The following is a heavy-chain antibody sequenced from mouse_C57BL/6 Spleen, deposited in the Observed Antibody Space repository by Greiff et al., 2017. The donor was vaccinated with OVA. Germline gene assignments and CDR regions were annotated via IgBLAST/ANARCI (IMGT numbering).Heavy chain of an antibody. CDR2: LDPNSGGT. CDR3: AREYTTVGGYFDV. Sequence: QVPLQQPGAELVKPGASVKLSCTASGYTFTSYWMHWVKPRPGRGLEWIGRLDPNSGGTRYNEKFKSKATLTVDKPSSTAYMQRSSLTSEDAAVYYCAREYTTVGGYFDVWGTGTTVTVSS. CDR1: GYTFTSYW. J-gene: IGHJ1*03. V-gene: IGHV1-72*01. D-gene: IGHD1-1*01.